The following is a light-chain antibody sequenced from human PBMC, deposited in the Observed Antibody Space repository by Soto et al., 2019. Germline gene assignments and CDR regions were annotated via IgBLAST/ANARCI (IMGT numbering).Light chain of an antibody. CDR3: QSYDNSLSGSRV. J-gene: IGLJ3*02. V-gene: IGLV1-40*01. CDR2: GHN. Sequence: QSVLTQPPSVSGAPGQRVTISCTGSTSNIGAGYEVHWYQQLPGTAPKLLVSGHNIRPSGVPDRFSGFKSGASASLVITGLQAEDEADYYCQSYDNSLSGSRVFGGGTKVTVL. CDR1: TSNIGAGYE.